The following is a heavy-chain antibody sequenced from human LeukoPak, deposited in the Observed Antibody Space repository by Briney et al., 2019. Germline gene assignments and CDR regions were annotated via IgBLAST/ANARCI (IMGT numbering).Heavy chain of an antibody. V-gene: IGHV4-4*09. Sequence: PSETLSLTCTVSGGSISSYYWSWIRQPPGKGLEWIGYIYTSGSTNYNPSLKSRVSISVDTSKYQFSLRLTSVPAADTAVYYCARHGGGYYYDSSGYYGYYFDYWGQGTLVTVSS. D-gene: IGHD3-22*01. CDR2: IYTSGST. CDR3: ARHGGGYYYDSSGYYGYYFDY. CDR1: GGSISSYY. J-gene: IGHJ4*02.